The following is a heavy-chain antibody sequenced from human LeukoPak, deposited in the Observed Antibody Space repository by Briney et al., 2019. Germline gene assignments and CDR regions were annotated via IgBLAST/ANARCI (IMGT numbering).Heavy chain of an antibody. CDR3: ARDPTAYYDSSGYYLNTIDF. CDR1: GFTFSSYG. CDR2: IWYDGSRK. Sequence: GGSLRLSCAASGFTFSSYGMHWVRQAPGKGLEWVAVIWYDGSRKYYGESVKGRFTISRDNSKNTLYLQMNSLRAENTAVYYCARDPTAYYDSSGYYLNTIDFWGQGTLVTVSS. D-gene: IGHD3-22*01. J-gene: IGHJ4*02. V-gene: IGHV3-33*01.